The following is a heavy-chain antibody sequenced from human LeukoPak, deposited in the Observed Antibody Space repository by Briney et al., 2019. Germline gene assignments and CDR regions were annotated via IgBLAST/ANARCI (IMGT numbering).Heavy chain of an antibody. V-gene: IGHV4-39*01. J-gene: IGHJ4*02. CDR1: GGSISSSRYY. CDR3: ARHKYYYDSSGYYYYFDY. D-gene: IGHD3-22*01. Sequence: PSETLSLTCTVSGGSISSSRYYWGWIRQPPGKGLEWIGSIYYSGSTYYNPSLKSRVTISVDTSKNQFSLKLSSVTAADTAVYYCARHKYYYDSSGYYYYFDYWGQGTLVTVSS. CDR2: IYYSGST.